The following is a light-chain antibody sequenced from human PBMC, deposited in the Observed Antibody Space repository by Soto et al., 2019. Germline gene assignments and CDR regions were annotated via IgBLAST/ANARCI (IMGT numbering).Light chain of an antibody. CDR2: KAS. Sequence: DIQMTQSPSTLSASIGDRVTITCRASQSISNWLAWYRQKPEKAAKFMIYKASSLERGVPSRCSGSGAGTEFTLTNSSLQPDDVASYYCQHYSICSPFGQGTKVDIK. CDR1: QSISNW. CDR3: QHYSICSP. J-gene: IGKJ1*01. V-gene: IGKV1-5*03.